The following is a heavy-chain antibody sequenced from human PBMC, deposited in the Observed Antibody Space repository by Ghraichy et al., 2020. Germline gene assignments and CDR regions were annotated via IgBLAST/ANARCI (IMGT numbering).Heavy chain of an antibody. CDR2: ISGYNGNT. CDR3: ARDRGDRYASGWSDC. J-gene: IGHJ4*02. D-gene: IGHD6-19*01. V-gene: IGHV1-18*04. Sequence: ASVKVSCKASGYTFTSYGLSWVRQAPGQGLEWMGWISGYNGNTNYAQKLQGRVTMTTDTSASTAYMELRSLRSDDTAVYYCARDRGDRYASGWSDCWGQGTLVTVSS. CDR1: GYTFTSYG.